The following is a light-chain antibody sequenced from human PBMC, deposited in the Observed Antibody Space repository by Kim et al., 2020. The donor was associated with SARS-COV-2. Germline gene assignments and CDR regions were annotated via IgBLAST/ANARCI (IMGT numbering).Light chain of an antibody. CDR1: QSVSIA. V-gene: IGKV3-15*01. CDR3: QQYSKWPPWT. CDR2: AAS. Sequence: SPGEGATLSCRAGQSVSIALAWYQQRPGQPPRLLILAASTRATGIPARFSGSGYGTEFTLTISNLQSEDFAVYYCQQYSKWPPWTFGQGTKVDIK. J-gene: IGKJ1*01.